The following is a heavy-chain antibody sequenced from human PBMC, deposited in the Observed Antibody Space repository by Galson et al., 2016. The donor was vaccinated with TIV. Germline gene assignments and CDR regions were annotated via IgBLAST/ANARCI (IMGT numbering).Heavy chain of an antibody. J-gene: IGHJ6*02. D-gene: IGHD1-26*01. CDR3: ARPHSYSGYAMDV. CDR2: INHTGTT. Sequence: SETLSLTCAVYGASFSDYYWSWLRQAPGKGLEWIGEINHTGTTNYNPSLKSRVTIFADTSKNQISLKLSSVTAADTAVYYCARPHSYSGYAMDVWGQGTTVTVSS. V-gene: IGHV4-34*01. CDR1: GASFSDYY.